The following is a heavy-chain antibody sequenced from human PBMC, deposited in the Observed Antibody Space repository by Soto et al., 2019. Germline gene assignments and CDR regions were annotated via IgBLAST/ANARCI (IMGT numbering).Heavy chain of an antibody. CDR2: IYPGDSDT. CDR3: ARHSGYADASGGPGAYYYYYGMDV. CDR1: GYSFTSYW. V-gene: IGHV5-51*01. Sequence: GEALKLSCKGSGYSFTSYWIGCVRQMPGKGLEWMGIIYPGDSDTRYSPSFQAQVTISDDKSISTAYLKWSSLKASDTAMYYCARHSGYADASGGPGAYYYYYGMDVWGQGTTVTVSS. D-gene: IGHD5-12*01. J-gene: IGHJ6*02.